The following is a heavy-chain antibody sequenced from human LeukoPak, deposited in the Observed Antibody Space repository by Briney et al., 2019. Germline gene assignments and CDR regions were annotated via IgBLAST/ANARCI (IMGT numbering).Heavy chain of an antibody. CDR1: GGSFSGYY. CDR3: ARIIRSRITIFGVAGSFDY. D-gene: IGHD3-3*01. J-gene: IGHJ4*02. Sequence: SETLSLTCAVYGGSFSGYYWSWIRQPPGKGLEWIGEINHSGSTNYNPSLKSRVTISVDTSKNQFSLRLSSMTAADTAVYYCARIIRSRITIFGVAGSFDYWGQGTLVTVSS. CDR2: INHSGST. V-gene: IGHV4-34*01.